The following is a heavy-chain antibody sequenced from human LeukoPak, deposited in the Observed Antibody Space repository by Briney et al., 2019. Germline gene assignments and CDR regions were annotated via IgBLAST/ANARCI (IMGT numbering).Heavy chain of an antibody. V-gene: IGHV1-69*05. D-gene: IGHD5-18*01. Sequence: SVKVSCKASGGTFSGYAISWVRQAPGQGLEWMGGITPISPTANYAQKFQGRLTITTDEFTTTAYMELSSLRSEDTAVYYCATGRVSDTTLVTWFDPWGQGTLVTVSS. CDR2: ITPISPTA. CDR3: ATGRVSDTTLVTWFDP. CDR1: GGTFSGYA. J-gene: IGHJ5*02.